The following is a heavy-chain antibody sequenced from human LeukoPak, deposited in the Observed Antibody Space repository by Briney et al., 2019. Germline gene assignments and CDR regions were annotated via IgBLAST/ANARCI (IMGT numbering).Heavy chain of an antibody. D-gene: IGHD6-13*01. V-gene: IGHV3-30*02. CDR2: IRYDASKK. CDR3: AKEGEAIAAAGTSFLFAGGTNNWFDP. CDR1: GFTFSSYD. Sequence: GGSLRLSCAASGFTFSSYDMHWVRQAPGKGLEWVAIIRYDASKKYYADSVKGRFTISRDNPKSTLYLQMNNLRVEDTAEYHCAKEGEAIAAAGTSFLFAGGTNNWFDPWGQGTLVTVSS. J-gene: IGHJ5*02.